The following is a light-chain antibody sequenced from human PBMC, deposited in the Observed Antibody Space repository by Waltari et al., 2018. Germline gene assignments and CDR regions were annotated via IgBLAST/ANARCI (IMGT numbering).Light chain of an antibody. Sequence: QSALTQPASVSGSPGQSITISCTGTSSDVGPIDFFSCYQQHPGKAPKLMIHDANKRPSGVSPRFSGSKSGNTASLTISGLQAEDEADYYCCSFADSSASWVFGGGTKLTVL. J-gene: IGLJ3*02. CDR2: DAN. V-gene: IGLV2-23*01. CDR3: CSFADSSASWV. CDR1: SSDVGPIDF.